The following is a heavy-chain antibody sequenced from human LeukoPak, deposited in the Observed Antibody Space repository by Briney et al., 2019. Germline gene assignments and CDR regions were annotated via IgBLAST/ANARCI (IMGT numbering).Heavy chain of an antibody. D-gene: IGHD3-22*01. Sequence: ASVKVSRKASGYTFTGYYMHWVRQAPGQGLEWMGWINPNSGGTNYAQKFQGRVTMTRDTSISTAYMELSRLRSDDTAVYYCAREEYVIEAFDIWGQGTMVTVSS. V-gene: IGHV1-2*02. CDR1: GYTFTGYY. J-gene: IGHJ3*02. CDR2: INPNSGGT. CDR3: AREEYVIEAFDI.